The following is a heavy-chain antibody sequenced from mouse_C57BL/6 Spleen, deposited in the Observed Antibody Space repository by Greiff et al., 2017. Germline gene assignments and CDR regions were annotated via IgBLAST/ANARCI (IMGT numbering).Heavy chain of an antibody. J-gene: IGHJ2*01. Sequence: VQLQQSGPELVKPGASVKISCKASGYAFSSSWMNWVKQRPGKGLEWIGRIYPGDGDTNYNGKFKGKATLTADKSSSTAYMQLSSLTSEDSAVYFCESSQAHYGSSYFDYWGQGTTLTVSS. V-gene: IGHV1-82*01. CDR2: IYPGDGDT. D-gene: IGHD1-1*01. CDR1: GYAFSSSW. CDR3: ESSQAHYGSSYFDY.